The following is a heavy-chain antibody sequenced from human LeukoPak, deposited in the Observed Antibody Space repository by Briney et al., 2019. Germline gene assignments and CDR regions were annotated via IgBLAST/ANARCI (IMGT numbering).Heavy chain of an antibody. Sequence: SETLSLTCTVSGYSISSGYYWGWIRQPPGKGLEWLGSIYHSGSTYYNPSLKSRVTISVDTSKNQFSLKLSSVTAADTAVYYCARITTPLYYFDYWGQGTLVTVSS. CDR2: IYHSGST. J-gene: IGHJ4*02. CDR3: ARITTPLYYFDY. CDR1: GYSISSGYY. V-gene: IGHV4-38-2*02. D-gene: IGHD4-11*01.